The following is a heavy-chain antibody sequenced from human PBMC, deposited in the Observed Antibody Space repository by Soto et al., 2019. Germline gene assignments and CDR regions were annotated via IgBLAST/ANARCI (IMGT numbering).Heavy chain of an antibody. V-gene: IGHV4-39*01. CDR3: ARHRSSSSWYLDYYYYYGMDV. Sequence: SETLSLTCTVSGGSISSSSYYWGWIRQPPGKGLEWIGSIYYSGSTYYNPSLKSRVTISVDTSKNQFSLKLSSVTAADTAVYYCARHRSSSSWYLDYYYYYGMDVWGQGTTVTVSS. CDR2: IYYSGST. J-gene: IGHJ6*02. CDR1: GGSISSSSYY. D-gene: IGHD6-13*01.